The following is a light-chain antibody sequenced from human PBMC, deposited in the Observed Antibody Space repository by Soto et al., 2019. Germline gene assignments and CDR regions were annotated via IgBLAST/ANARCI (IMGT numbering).Light chain of an antibody. CDR3: QQSYST. Sequence: DIQMTQSPSSLSASVGERVTITCRASQSISSYLNWYQQKPGKAPKLLIYAASSLQSGVPSRFSGSGSWTDFTLTISSLQPEDFANYYCQQSYSTFGHGTKVEIK. CDR1: QSISSY. V-gene: IGKV1-39*01. CDR2: AAS. J-gene: IGKJ1*01.